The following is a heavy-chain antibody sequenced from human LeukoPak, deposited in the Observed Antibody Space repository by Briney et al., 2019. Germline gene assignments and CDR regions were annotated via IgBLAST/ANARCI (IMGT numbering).Heavy chain of an antibody. D-gene: IGHD5-24*01. CDR1: GFTFSSYG. V-gene: IGHV3-30*02. CDR3: AKDGDGSRPVL. Sequence: GGSLRLSCAASGFTFSSYGMHWVRQAPGKGLEWVAFIRYDGSNKYYVGSVKGRFTISRDNSKNTLYLQMNSLRAEDTAVYYCAKDGDGSRPVLWGQGTLVTVSS. J-gene: IGHJ4*02. CDR2: IRYDGSNK.